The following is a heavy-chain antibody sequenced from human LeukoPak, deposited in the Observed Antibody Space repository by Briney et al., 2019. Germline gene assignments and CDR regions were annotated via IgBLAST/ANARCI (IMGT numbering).Heavy chain of an antibody. CDR2: IYYSGST. CDR3: ARRAAAFYFDY. V-gene: IGHV4-39*01. Sequence: SETLSLTCTVSGGSISSSSYYWGWIRQPPWKGLEWIGSIYYSGSTYYNPSLKSRVTISVDTSKNQFSLKLSSVTAADTAVYYCARRAAAFYFDYWGQGTLVTVSS. CDR1: GGSISSSSYY. J-gene: IGHJ4*02. D-gene: IGHD6-13*01.